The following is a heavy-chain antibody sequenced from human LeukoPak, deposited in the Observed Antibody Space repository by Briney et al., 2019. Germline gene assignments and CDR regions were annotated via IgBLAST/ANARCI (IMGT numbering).Heavy chain of an antibody. CDR2: IGGSGSRT. D-gene: IGHD6-19*01. CDR3: AKKYGVTVYGSGLNYFDY. J-gene: IGHJ4*02. V-gene: IGHV3-23*01. Sequence: GGSLRLSCAASGFTFSSYAMSWVRQAPGKRLEWVSGIGGSGSRTYYADSVKGRFTISRDNSKNTLYLQMNSLGAEDTAIYYCAKKYGVTVYGSGLNYFDYWGQGTLVTVSS. CDR1: GFTFSSYA.